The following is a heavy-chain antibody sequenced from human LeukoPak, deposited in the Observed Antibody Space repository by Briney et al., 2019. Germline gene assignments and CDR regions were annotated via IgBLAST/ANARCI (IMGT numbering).Heavy chain of an antibody. CDR1: GLSFNSYW. V-gene: IGHV3-7*01. D-gene: IGHD4-17*01. CDR3: ARDYGDCIFDY. J-gene: IGHJ4*02. CDR2: IKQDGSEK. Sequence: GGSLRLSCVASGLSFNSYWMTWVRQAPGKGLEWVANIKQDGSEKYYVDSVKGRFTISRDNAKNSLYLQMNSLRAEDTAVYYCARDYGDCIFDYWGQGTLVTVSS.